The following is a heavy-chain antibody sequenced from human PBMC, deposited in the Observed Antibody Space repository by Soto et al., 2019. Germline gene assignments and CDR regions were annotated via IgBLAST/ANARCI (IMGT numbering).Heavy chain of an antibody. Sequence: EVQLLESGGGLVQPGGSLRLSCAASGFTFRDFAMTWVRQAPGKGLEWVSAITGSGSSTYYADSVKGRFSISRDNSKNTMYLHMNSLRAEDTALYYCAKGSVPLVRGVILHFDYWGQGSLVTVSS. CDR2: ITGSGSST. D-gene: IGHD3-10*01. J-gene: IGHJ4*02. CDR1: GFTFRDFA. CDR3: AKGSVPLVRGVILHFDY. V-gene: IGHV3-23*01.